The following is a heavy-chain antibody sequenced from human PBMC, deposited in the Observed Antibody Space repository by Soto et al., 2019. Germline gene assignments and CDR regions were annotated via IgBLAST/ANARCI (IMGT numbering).Heavy chain of an antibody. Sequence: SVKVSCKASGGTFSSYAISWVRQAPGQGLEWMGGIIPIFGTANYAQKFQGRVTITADKSTSTAYMELSSPRSEDTAVYYCARVPYSSSWRPVWFDPWGQGTLVTVS. J-gene: IGHJ5*02. CDR2: IIPIFGTA. CDR3: ARVPYSSSWRPVWFDP. V-gene: IGHV1-69*06. CDR1: GGTFSSYA. D-gene: IGHD6-13*01.